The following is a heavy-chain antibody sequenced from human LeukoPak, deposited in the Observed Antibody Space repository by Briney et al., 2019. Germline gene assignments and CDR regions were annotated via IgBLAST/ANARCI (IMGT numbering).Heavy chain of an antibody. V-gene: IGHV3-53*01. Sequence: GGSLRLSCAASGFTVSSNYMSWVRPAPGKGLEWVSVVYSGGSTYYADSVKGRFTISRDNSKNTLYLQMNSLRAEDTAVYYCAKELHYYGSGSYPDAFDIWGQGTMVTVSS. CDR3: AKELHYYGSGSYPDAFDI. CDR2: VYSGGST. D-gene: IGHD3-10*01. CDR1: GFTVSSNY. J-gene: IGHJ3*02.